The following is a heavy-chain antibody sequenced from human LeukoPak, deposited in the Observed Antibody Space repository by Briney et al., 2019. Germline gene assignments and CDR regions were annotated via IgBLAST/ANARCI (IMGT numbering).Heavy chain of an antibody. CDR1: GFTFSSYA. V-gene: IGHV3-23*01. CDR3: AREQFPDTAMVRSSFDF. J-gene: IGHJ4*02. Sequence: GGSLRLSCAASGFTFSSYAMSWVRQAPGKGLEWVSAISGSGGSTYYADSVKGRFTISRDNSKNTLYLQMNSLRAEDTAVYYCAREQFPDTAMVRSSFDFWGQGTLVTVSS. CDR2: ISGSGGST. D-gene: IGHD5-18*01.